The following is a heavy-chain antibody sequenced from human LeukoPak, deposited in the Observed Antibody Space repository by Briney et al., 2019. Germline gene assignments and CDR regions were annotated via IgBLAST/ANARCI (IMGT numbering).Heavy chain of an antibody. CDR3: AKDQHEYSSGWSRSY. CDR2: ISGSGGST. V-gene: IGHV3-23*01. CDR1: GFTFSSYA. D-gene: IGHD6-19*01. Sequence: PGGSLRPSCAASGFTFSSYAMSWVRQAPGKGLEWVSAISGSGGSTYYADSVKGRFTISRDNSKNTLYLQMNSLRAEDTAVYYCAKDQHEYSSGWSRSYWGQGTLVTVSS. J-gene: IGHJ4*02.